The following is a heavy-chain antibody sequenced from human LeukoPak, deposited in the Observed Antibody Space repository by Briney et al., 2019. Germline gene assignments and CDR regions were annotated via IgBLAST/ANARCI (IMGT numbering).Heavy chain of an antibody. J-gene: IGHJ3*02. CDR2: INPNSGGT. CDR1: GYTFTDYY. Sequence: ASVKVSCKASGYTFTDYYIHWMRQAPGQGLEYMEWINPNSGGTNSAQKFQGRVTQTRDTSTSTAYMELSRLSSDDTAVYYCARTQLGRPFDIWGQGTMVTVSS. D-gene: IGHD7-27*01. CDR3: ARTQLGRPFDI. V-gene: IGHV1-2*02.